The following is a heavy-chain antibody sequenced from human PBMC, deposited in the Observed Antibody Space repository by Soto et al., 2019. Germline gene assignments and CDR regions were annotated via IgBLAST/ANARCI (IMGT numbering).Heavy chain of an antibody. Sequence: PSETLSLTCTVSGGSISSYYWSWIRQPPGKGLEWIGYIYYSGSTNYNPSLESRVTISVDTSKNQFSLKLSSVTAADTAVYYCARGITGTLPVDYWGQGTLVTVSS. D-gene: IGHD1-7*01. J-gene: IGHJ4*02. CDR2: IYYSGST. V-gene: IGHV4-59*08. CDR1: GGSISSYY. CDR3: ARGITGTLPVDY.